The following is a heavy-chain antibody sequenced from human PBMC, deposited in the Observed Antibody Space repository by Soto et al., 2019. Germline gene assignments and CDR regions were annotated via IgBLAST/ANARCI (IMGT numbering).Heavy chain of an antibody. D-gene: IGHD6-13*01. CDR3: ARASYSSSWYVVDY. CDR1: GYTFTGYY. Sequence: QVQLVQSGAEVKKPGASVKVSCKASGYTFTGYYMHWVRQAPGQGLEWMGWINPNNGGTNYAQKFQGWVTMTRDTSISTAYMELSRLRSDDTAVYYCARASYSSSWYVVDYWGQGTLVTVSS. J-gene: IGHJ4*02. V-gene: IGHV1-2*04. CDR2: INPNNGGT.